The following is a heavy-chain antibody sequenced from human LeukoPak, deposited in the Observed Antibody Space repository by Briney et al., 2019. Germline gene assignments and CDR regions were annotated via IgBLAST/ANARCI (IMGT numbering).Heavy chain of an antibody. Sequence: HAGGSLRLSCAASGFSFSTYSMNWVRQAPGKGLEWVSYIVGSSSTIYYADSVKGRFTISRDNAKNSLYLQMNSLRAEDTAVYYCARDLYLADYWGQGTLVTVSS. J-gene: IGHJ4*02. CDR3: ARDLYLADY. V-gene: IGHV3-48*04. CDR2: IVGSSSTI. CDR1: GFSFSTYS.